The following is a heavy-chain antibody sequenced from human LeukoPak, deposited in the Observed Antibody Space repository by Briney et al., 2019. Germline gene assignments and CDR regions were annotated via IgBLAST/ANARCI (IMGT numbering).Heavy chain of an antibody. Sequence: GASVKVSCKASGYTFTGYYMHWVRQAPGQGLEWMGWINPNSGGTNYAQKFQGRVTMTRDTSISTAYMELSRLRSDDTAVYYCARDRGAVVPAGPYNWFDPWGQGTLVTVSS. CDR3: ARDRGAVVPAGPYNWFDP. CDR2: INPNSGGT. CDR1: GYTFTGYY. V-gene: IGHV1-2*02. J-gene: IGHJ5*02. D-gene: IGHD2-2*01.